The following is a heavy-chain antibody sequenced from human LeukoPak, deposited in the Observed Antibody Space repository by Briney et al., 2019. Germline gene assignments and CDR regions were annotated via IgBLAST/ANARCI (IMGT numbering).Heavy chain of an antibody. CDR2: ISTNGGGT. V-gene: IGHV3-64*01. D-gene: IGHD2-15*01. Sequence: RPGGSLRLSCAASGFTFSSYAMHWVRQTPGKGLEYVSAISTNGGGTYYANSVTGRFTISRDNSKNTLYLQMGSLRAEDMAVYFCARYCKGVTCYSGYGYWGQGTLVTVSS. J-gene: IGHJ4*02. CDR3: ARYCKGVTCYSGYGY. CDR1: GFTFSSYA.